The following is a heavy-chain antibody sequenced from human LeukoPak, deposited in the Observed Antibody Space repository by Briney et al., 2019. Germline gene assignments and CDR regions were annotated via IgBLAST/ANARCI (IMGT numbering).Heavy chain of an antibody. CDR2: IYYSGST. J-gene: IGHJ4*02. CDR3: ARDHRDGYISY. Sequence: SETLSLTCTVSGGSISSYYWSWIRQPPGKGLEWIGYIYYSGSTNYNPSLKSRVTIPVDTSKNQFSLKLSSVTAADTAVYYCARDHRDGYISYWGQGTLVTVSS. V-gene: IGHV4-59*01. D-gene: IGHD5-24*01. CDR1: GGSISSYY.